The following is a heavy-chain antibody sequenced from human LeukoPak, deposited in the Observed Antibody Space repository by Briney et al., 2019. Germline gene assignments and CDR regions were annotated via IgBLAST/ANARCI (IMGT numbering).Heavy chain of an antibody. Sequence: PSETLSLTCTVSGGSISSYYWSWIRQPPGKGLEWVGYIYYSGSTNYNPSLKSRVTISVDTSKNQFSLKLSSVTAADTAVYYCGSKAPRVGAIDYWGQGTLVTVSS. CDR3: GSKAPRVGAIDY. D-gene: IGHD1-26*01. CDR2: IYYSGST. J-gene: IGHJ4*02. CDR1: GGSISSYY. V-gene: IGHV4-59*01.